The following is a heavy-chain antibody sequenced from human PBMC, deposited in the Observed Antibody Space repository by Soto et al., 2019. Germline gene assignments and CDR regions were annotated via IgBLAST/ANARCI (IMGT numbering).Heavy chain of an antibody. CDR2: ISGSGGST. J-gene: IGHJ4*02. V-gene: IGHV3-23*01. D-gene: IGHD3-10*01. CDR3: AKDYYGSGSYLMDY. Sequence: GGSLRLSCAASGFTFSSYAMSWVRQAPGKGLEWVSAISGSGGSTYYADSVKGRFTISRDNSKNTLYLQMNSLRAEDTAVYYCAKDYYGSGSYLMDYWGQGTLVTVSS. CDR1: GFTFSSYA.